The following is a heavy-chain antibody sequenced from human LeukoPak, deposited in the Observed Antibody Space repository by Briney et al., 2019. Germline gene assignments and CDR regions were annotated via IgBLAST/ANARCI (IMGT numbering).Heavy chain of an antibody. CDR1: GYSISSGYH. D-gene: IGHD3-10*01. CDR3: ARENYGSGSYLDPSVDY. J-gene: IGHJ4*02. Sequence: SETLSLTCSVSGYSISSGYHWGWIRQAPEKGLEWIASIYQSGTPYANPSLENRVTLSVDTSKNQVSLKLTSVTAADTAVYYCARENYGSGSYLDPSVDYWGQGTLVTVSS. CDR2: IYQSGTP. V-gene: IGHV4-38-2*02.